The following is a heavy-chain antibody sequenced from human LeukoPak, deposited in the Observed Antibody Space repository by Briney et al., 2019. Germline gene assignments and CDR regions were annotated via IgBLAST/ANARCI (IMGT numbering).Heavy chain of an antibody. J-gene: IGHJ4*02. CDR3: ARGLGSRFYYDSSGYYQY. V-gene: IGHV4-34*01. D-gene: IGHD3-22*01. Sequence: SETLSLTCAVYGGSFSGYYWSWIRQPPGKGLEWIGEISHSGSTNYNPSLKSRVTISVDTSKNKFSLKLSSVTAADTAVYYCARGLGSRFYYDSSGYYQYWGQGTLVTVSS. CDR2: ISHSGST. CDR1: GGSFSGYY.